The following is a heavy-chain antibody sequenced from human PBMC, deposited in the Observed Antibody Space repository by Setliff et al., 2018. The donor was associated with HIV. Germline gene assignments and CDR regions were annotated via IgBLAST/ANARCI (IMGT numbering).Heavy chain of an antibody. Sequence: PSETLSLTCAASGYSINSGFSRAWIRQPPGQGPQWIGSIYQSGRIYYNPSLQSRVTISVDSSKNQFSLNLFSVTAADTAVYYCARPRRVRSRAWYWFDIWGQGTLVTVSS. D-gene: IGHD6-19*01. CDR2: IYQSGRI. CDR1: GYSINSGFS. CDR3: ARPRRVRSRAWYWFDI. V-gene: IGHV4-38-2*01. J-gene: IGHJ5*02.